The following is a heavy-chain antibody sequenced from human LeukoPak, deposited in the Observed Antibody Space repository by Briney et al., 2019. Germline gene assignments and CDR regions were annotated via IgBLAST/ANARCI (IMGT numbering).Heavy chain of an antibody. CDR2: INAGNGNT. J-gene: IGHJ4*02. Sequence: ASVKVSCKASGYTFTSYAMHWVRQAPGQRLEWMGWINAGNGNTKYSQEFQGRVTITRDTSASTAYMELSSLRSEDTAIYYCASPVKYYDTWSGYPPFDYWGQGTLVTVSS. V-gene: IGHV1-3*03. CDR3: ASPVKYYDTWSGYPPFDY. CDR1: GYTFTSYA. D-gene: IGHD3-3*01.